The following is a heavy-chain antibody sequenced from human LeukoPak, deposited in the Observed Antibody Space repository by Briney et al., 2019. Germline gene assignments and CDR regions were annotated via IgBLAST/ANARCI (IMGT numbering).Heavy chain of an antibody. Sequence: PSETLSLTCAVYVGSFSGSYWSWIRPPPAKGREWVWQINHSGSTNHNPSLKSRVTISVETSKNQSSLKLSSVTAADTAVYYCARVGSRTMVRGVIKHFAGLDPWGQGTLVTVSS. D-gene: IGHD3-10*01. CDR2: INHSGST. CDR3: ARVGSRTMVRGVIKHFAGLDP. V-gene: IGHV4-34*01. J-gene: IGHJ5*02. CDR1: VGSFSGSY.